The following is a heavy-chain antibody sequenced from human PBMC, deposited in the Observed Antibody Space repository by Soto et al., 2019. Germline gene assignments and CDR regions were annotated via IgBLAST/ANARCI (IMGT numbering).Heavy chain of an antibody. D-gene: IGHD3-22*01. V-gene: IGHV3-21*01. CDR3: ASPYYYDSSGPGAYGY. CDR1: GFTFSSYS. Sequence: SLRLSCAASGFTFSSYSMNWVRQAPGKGLEWVSSISSSSSYIYYADSVKGRFTISRDNAKNSLYLQMNSLRAEDTAVYYCASPYYYDSSGPGAYGYWGQGTLVTVSS. J-gene: IGHJ4*02. CDR2: ISSSSSYI.